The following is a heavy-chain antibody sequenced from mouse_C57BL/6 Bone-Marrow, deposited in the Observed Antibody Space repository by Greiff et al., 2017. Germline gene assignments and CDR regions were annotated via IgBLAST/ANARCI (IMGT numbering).Heavy chain of an antibody. CDR3: ARKVYDYDGSWFAY. Sequence: VQLQQPGAELVMPGASVKLSCKASGYTFTSYWMHWVKQRPGQGLEWIGEIDPSDSYTNYNQKFKGKSTLTVDKSSSTAYMQLSSLTSEDSAVYYCARKVYDYDGSWFAYWGQGTLVTVSA. V-gene: IGHV1-69*01. CDR2: IDPSDSYT. J-gene: IGHJ3*01. CDR1: GYTFTSYW. D-gene: IGHD2-4*01.